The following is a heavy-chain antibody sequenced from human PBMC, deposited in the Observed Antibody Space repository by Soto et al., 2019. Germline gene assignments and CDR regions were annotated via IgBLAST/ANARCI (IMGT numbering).Heavy chain of an antibody. D-gene: IGHD3-22*01. V-gene: IGHV4-31*03. Sequence: QVQLQESGPGLVKPSQTLSLTCTVSGGSVSSGGYYWSWIRQHPGKGLEWIGYIYDSGATHYNPSLKSRTTISADTSKNQFSLNMNSLTAADTAVYYCSREAKDSRCFEYWGQGTLVTVSS. CDR2: IYDSGAT. CDR3: SREAKDSRCFEY. J-gene: IGHJ4*02. CDR1: GGSVSSGGYY.